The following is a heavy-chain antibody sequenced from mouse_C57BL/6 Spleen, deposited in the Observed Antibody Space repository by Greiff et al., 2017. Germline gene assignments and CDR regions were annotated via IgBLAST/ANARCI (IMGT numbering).Heavy chain of an antibody. CDR2: IDPEDGET. Sequence: VQLKESGVEFVKPGASVKLSCTASGFNIKDYYMYWVKQRTEQGLEWIGRIDPEDGETKYAPKVQGKSTITADTSSNTAYLQLSSLTSEDTSVYYCARSDHTNPSYWGQGTLVTVSA. D-gene: IGHD1-1*01. V-gene: IGHV14-2*01. CDR1: GFNIKDYY. J-gene: IGHJ3*01. CDR3: ARSDHTNPSY.